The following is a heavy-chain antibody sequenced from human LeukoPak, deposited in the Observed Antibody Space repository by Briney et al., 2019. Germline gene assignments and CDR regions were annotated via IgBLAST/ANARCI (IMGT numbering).Heavy chain of an antibody. D-gene: IGHD1-26*01. J-gene: IGHJ4*02. CDR1: GYTFTSYG. V-gene: IGHV1-2*04. CDR2: INPNSGGT. CDR3: AREPLVGATNFDY. Sequence: ASVKVSCKASGYTFTSYGISWVRQAPGQGLEWMGWINPNSGGTNYAQKFQGWVTMTRDTSISTAYIELSRLRSDDTAVYFCAREPLVGATNFDYWGQGTLVTVSS.